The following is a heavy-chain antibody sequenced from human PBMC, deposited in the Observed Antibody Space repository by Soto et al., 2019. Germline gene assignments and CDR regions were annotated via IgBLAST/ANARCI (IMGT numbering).Heavy chain of an antibody. D-gene: IGHD1-1*01. V-gene: IGHV3-66*01. CDR2: IYTGGST. J-gene: IGHJ4*02. CDR3: ARDDNWNSGWPYYLDF. Sequence: EVQLVESGGGLVQPGGSLRLSCAVSGFSVNRKYMSWVRQAPGKGPEWVGIIYTGGSTDYAGSMKGRFTISRDDSKNTLYLQVNSLRVEDTAVYYCARDDNWNSGWPYYLDFWGQGVLVTVSS. CDR1: GFSVNRKY.